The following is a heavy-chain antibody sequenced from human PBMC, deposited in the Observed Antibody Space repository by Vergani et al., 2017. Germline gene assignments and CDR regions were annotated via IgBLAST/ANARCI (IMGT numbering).Heavy chain of an antibody. V-gene: IGHV4-34*01. CDR1: GGSFTSYH. CDR2: IDHTGRP. Sequence: QVQLQQWGGGLLKHSETLSLTCVVNGGSFTSYHWTWIRQSPGEGLEWVGDIDHTGRPTYNPSLNSRLTMSVDKSRNQFSLTLISVTATDTAIYFCARVNTETNGHLYYSYYMDVWGQGTAVTVS. D-gene: IGHD2-8*01. CDR3: ARVNTETNGHLYYSYYMDV. J-gene: IGHJ6*03.